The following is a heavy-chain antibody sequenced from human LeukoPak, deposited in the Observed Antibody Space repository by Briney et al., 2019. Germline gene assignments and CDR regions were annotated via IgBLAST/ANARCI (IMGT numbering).Heavy chain of an antibody. CDR3: ARGRGISVVGRDY. V-gene: IGHV4-61*02. CDR1: GASVTNRSYC. Sequence: SETLSLTCTVAGASVTNRSYCWSCLRQPAGKGLEGIVRVEERGSTSYSPSLKSRVTMSIDTAKNQFSLRLSSVTAADTAVYYCARGRGISVVGRDYWGLGTLVTVSS. CDR2: VEERGST. D-gene: IGHD6-19*01. J-gene: IGHJ4*02.